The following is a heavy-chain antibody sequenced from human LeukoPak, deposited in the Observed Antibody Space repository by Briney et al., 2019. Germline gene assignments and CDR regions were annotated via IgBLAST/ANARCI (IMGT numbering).Heavy chain of an antibody. CDR3: ASRKCSGGSCYYAEYFQH. CDR1: GGSISSSSYY. V-gene: IGHV4-39*07. CDR2: INHSGST. Sequence: SETLSLTCTVSGGSISSSSYYWSWIRQPPGKGLEWIGEINHSGSTNYNPSLKSRVTISVDTSKNQFSLKLSSVTAADTAVYYCASRKCSGGSCYYAEYFQHWGQGTLVTVSS. J-gene: IGHJ1*01. D-gene: IGHD2-15*01.